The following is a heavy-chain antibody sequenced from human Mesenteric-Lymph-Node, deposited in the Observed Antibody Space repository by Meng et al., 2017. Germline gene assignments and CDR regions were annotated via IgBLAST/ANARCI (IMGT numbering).Heavy chain of an antibody. V-gene: IGHV4-30-4*01. J-gene: IGHJ5*02. D-gene: IGHD3-10*01. CDR3: ARGRFGDAANSYNWFDP. Sequence: QVQLQESGPGLVKPSQTLSLTCTVSGGSISSGDYYWSWIRQPPGKGLEWIGYIYSSGSTYYNPSLKSRFTISVDRSNNQFSLRLKSVSAADTAVYYCARGRFGDAANSYNWFDPWGQGTLVTVSS. CDR2: IYSSGST. CDR1: GGSISSGDYY.